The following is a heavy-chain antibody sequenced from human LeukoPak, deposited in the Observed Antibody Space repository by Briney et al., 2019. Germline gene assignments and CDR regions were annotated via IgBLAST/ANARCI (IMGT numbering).Heavy chain of an antibody. V-gene: IGHV1-46*01. CDR1: GYTFTSYY. D-gene: IGHD1-26*01. J-gene: IGHJ3*02. CDR3: ARGHGGFGSGSSFDI. CDR2: INPSGGST. Sequence: GASVKVSCKASGYTFTSYYMHWVRQAPGQGLEWMGIINPSGGSTSYAQKFQGRVTMTRDTSTSTVYMELSSLRSEDTAVYYCARGHGGFGSGSSFDIWGQGTMVTVSS.